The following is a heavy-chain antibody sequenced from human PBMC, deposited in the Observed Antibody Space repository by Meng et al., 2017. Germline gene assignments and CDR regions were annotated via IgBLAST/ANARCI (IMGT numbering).Heavy chain of an antibody. CDR2: INPNSGNT. V-gene: IGHV1-8*03. CDR3: ARGYYGSGLFDP. J-gene: IGHJ5*02. D-gene: IGHD3-10*01. Sequence: QLQLVQAGAELKKPGASVKVSLKASGYTCTGYYMHGVRQAPGQGLEWMGWINPNSGNTGYAQKFQGRVTITRNTSINTAYMELSSLRSEDTAVYYCARGYYGSGLFDPWGQGTLVTVSS. CDR1: GYTCTGYY.